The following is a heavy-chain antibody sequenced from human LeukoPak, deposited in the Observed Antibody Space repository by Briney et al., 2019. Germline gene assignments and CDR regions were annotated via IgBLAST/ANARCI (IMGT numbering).Heavy chain of an antibody. D-gene: IGHD4-17*01. CDR1: RFTFSSYW. CDR3: ARARPRDGDLSQSMWFDP. Sequence: PGGSLRLSCAASRFTFSSYWMSWVRQAPGKGLEWVANIKQDGSEKYYVDSVKGRFTISRDNAKNSLYLQMNSLRAEDTAVYYCARARPRDGDLSQSMWFDPWGQGTLVTVSS. V-gene: IGHV3-7*01. CDR2: IKQDGSEK. J-gene: IGHJ5*02.